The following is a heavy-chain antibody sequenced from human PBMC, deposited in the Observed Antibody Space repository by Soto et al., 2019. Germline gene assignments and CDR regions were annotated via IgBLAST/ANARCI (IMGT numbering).Heavy chain of an antibody. CDR1: GFTFSSYS. D-gene: IGHD3-3*01. V-gene: IGHV3-21*01. CDR2: ISSSSSYI. Sequence: LRLSFAASGFTFSSYSMNWVRQAPGKGLEWVSSISSSSSYIYYADSVKGRFTISRDNAKNSLYLQMNSLRAEDTAVYYCARVGNDFWSGYRYYYGMDVWGQGTTVTVSS. J-gene: IGHJ6*02. CDR3: ARVGNDFWSGYRYYYGMDV.